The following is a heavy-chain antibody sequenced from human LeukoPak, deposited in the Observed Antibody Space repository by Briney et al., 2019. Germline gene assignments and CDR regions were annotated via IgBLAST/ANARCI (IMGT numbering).Heavy chain of an antibody. CDR2: IKQDGTEI. J-gene: IGHJ4*02. CDR1: GFTFNNYW. D-gene: IGHD3-3*01. V-gene: IGHV3-7*03. CDR3: AKDLTPITIFGVAHGY. Sequence: GGSLRLSCAASGFTFNNYWMTWFRQAPGKGLEWVANIKQDGTEIFYVDSVRGRFIISRDNAENSLYLQMNSLRAEDTAVYYCAKDLTPITIFGVAHGYWGQGTLVTVSS.